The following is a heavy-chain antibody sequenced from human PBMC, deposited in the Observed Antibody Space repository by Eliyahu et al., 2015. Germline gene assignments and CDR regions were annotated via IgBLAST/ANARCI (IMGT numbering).Heavy chain of an antibody. CDR3: AKDWGGYCSGGSCFPPDY. D-gene: IGHD2-15*01. CDR2: ISYDGSNK. CDR1: GFXFSXXG. V-gene: IGHV3-30*18. Sequence: QVQLVESGGGVVQPGRSXRLSCAAXGFXFSXXGXPXVRQAPGKGLEWVAVISYDGSNKYYADSVKGRFTXSRDNSKNTLYLQMNSLRAEDTAVYYCAKDWGGYCSGGSCFPPDYWGQGTLVTVSS. J-gene: IGHJ4*02.